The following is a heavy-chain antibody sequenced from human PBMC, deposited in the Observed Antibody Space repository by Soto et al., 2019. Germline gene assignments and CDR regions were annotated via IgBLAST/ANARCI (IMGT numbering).Heavy chain of an antibody. Sequence: QVQLQESGPGLVKPSGTLSLTCAVSSGSISSSNWCSWVRQPPGKGLEWIGEIYHSGSTNYNPSLQSGVTISVDKSKNKFSLKLSSVTAADTAVYYCARGKSRAAAGSIYYYYYMDVWGKGTTVTVSS. CDR3: ARGKSRAAAGSIYYYYYMDV. V-gene: IGHV4-4*02. CDR2: IYHSGST. CDR1: SGSISSSNW. D-gene: IGHD6-13*01. J-gene: IGHJ6*03.